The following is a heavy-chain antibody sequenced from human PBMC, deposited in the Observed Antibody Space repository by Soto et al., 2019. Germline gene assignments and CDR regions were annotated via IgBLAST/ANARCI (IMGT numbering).Heavy chain of an antibody. J-gene: IGHJ4*02. D-gene: IGHD4-17*01. CDR3: TRGYGDYVRDY. Sequence: GGSLRLSCAVSGFTFSGSAMHWVHQASGKGLEWVGRIRSKSNSYATAYAASVKGRFTISRDDSKNTAYLQMNSLKTEDTAVYYCTRGYGDYVRDYWGQGTLVTVSS. CDR2: IRSKSNSYAT. V-gene: IGHV3-73*01. CDR1: GFTFSGSA.